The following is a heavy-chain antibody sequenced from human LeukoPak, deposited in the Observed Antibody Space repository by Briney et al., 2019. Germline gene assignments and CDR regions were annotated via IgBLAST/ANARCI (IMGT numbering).Heavy chain of an antibody. CDR3: ARKAPKKGWFDP. V-gene: IGHV4-39*07. CDR1: SGSISSSSYY. J-gene: IGHJ5*02. Sequence: PSETLSLTCTVSSGSISSSSYYWGWIRQPPGKGLEWIGSIYYSGNTYYNPSLKSRVTISIDTSRNQFSLKLSSVTAADTAVYYCARKAPKKGWFDPWGQGTLVTVSS. CDR2: IYYSGNT.